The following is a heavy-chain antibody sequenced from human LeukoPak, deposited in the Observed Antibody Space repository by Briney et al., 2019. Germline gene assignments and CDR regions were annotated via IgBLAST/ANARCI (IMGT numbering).Heavy chain of an antibody. V-gene: IGHV1-69*04. CDR3: ARDTMMVVGPIYYFDY. CDR2: IIPILGIA. J-gene: IGHJ4*02. D-gene: IGHD3-22*01. CDR1: GGTFSSYA. Sequence: VASVKVSCKASGGTFSSYAISWVRQAPGQGLEWMGRIIPILGIANYAQKFQGRVTITADKSTSTAYVELSSLRSEDTAVYYCARDTMMVVGPIYYFDYWGQGTLVTVSS.